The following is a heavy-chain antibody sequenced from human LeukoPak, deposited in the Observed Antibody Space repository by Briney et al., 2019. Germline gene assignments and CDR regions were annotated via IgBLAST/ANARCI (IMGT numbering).Heavy chain of an antibody. D-gene: IGHD3-22*01. CDR2: ISSSSSTI. V-gene: IGHV3-48*01. Sequence: PGGSLRLSCAASGFTFSSYSMNWVRQAPGKGLEWVSYISSSSSTIYYADSVKGRFTISRDNSNNTLYLQMNSLRAEDTAVYYCAKDSYDSSGPRHAEYFQHWGQGTLVTVSS. CDR3: AKDSYDSSGPRHAEYFQH. J-gene: IGHJ1*01. CDR1: GFTFSSYS.